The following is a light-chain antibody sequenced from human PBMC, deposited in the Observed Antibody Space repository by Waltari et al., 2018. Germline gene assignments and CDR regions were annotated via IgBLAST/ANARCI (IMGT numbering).Light chain of an antibody. CDR1: QGISSY. Sequence: DIQVTQSPSFLSASVGDRVTITCRASQGISSYLAWHQQKPGKAPKLLIYAASTLQSGGPSRFSGSGSGTEFTLTISSLQPEDFATYYCQQYKSYPLTFVGGTKVEI. J-gene: IGKJ4*01. CDR3: QQYKSYPLT. CDR2: AAS. V-gene: IGKV1-9*01.